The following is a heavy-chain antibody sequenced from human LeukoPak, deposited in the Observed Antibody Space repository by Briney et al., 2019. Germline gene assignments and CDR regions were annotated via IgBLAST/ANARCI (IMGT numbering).Heavy chain of an antibody. CDR3: ARQFVEEQWLVSGDYFNY. D-gene: IGHD6-19*01. CDR1: GFTFDDYA. V-gene: IGHV3-9*03. CDR2: ISWNSGSI. Sequence: GGSLRLSCAASGFTFDDYAMHWVRQAPGKGLEWVSGISWNSGSIGYADSVKGRFTISRDNAKNSLYLQMNSLRAEDMALYYCARQFVEEQWLVSGDYFNYWGQGTLVTVSS. J-gene: IGHJ4*02.